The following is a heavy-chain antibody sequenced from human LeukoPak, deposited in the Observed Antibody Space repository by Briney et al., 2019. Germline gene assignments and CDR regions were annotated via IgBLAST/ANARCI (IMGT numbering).Heavy chain of an antibody. CDR3: ARLYCSGGSCYSNWFDP. Sequence: PSETLSLTCTVSGGSISSYYWSWIRQPAGKGLEWIGRIYTSGSTNYNPSLKSRVTMSVDTSKNQFSLKLSSVTAADTAVYYCARLYCSGGSCYSNWFDPWGQGTLVTVSS. J-gene: IGHJ5*02. V-gene: IGHV4-4*07. CDR1: GGSISSYY. CDR2: IYTSGST. D-gene: IGHD2-15*01.